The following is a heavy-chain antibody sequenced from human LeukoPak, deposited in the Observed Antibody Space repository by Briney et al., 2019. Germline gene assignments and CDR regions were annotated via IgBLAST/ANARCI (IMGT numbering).Heavy chain of an antibody. J-gene: IGHJ4*02. CDR2: ISGSDTST. V-gene: IGHV3-48*04. CDR3: TTLTVASIDY. CDR1: GFTFSSYS. D-gene: IGHD6-19*01. Sequence: GGSLRLSCAASGFTFSSYSMNWVRQAPGRGLEWIADISGSDTSTYYADSVKGRFTISRDNAKNSLYLQMNRLRVEDTAVYYCTTLTVASIDYWGQGTLVTVSS.